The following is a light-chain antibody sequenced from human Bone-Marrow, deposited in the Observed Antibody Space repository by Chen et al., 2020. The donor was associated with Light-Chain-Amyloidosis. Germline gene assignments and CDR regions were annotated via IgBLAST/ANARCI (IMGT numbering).Light chain of an antibody. CDR3: CSFAGNDDWV. CDR1: SGDLGGYDF. Sequence: QSALTQPPSAFGSLGQSITISCAGTSGDLGGYDFVSWYQQHPGKAPKLMIHEGTKRPSGVPSRFSGSKSGNTASLTVSGLQAEDEADYYCCSFAGNDDWVFGGGTKLTVL. CDR2: EGT. J-gene: IGLJ3*02. V-gene: IGLV2-8*01.